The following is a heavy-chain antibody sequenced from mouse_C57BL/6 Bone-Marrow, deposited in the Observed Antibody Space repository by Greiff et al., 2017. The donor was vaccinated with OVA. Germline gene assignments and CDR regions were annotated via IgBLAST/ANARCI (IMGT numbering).Heavy chain of an antibody. V-gene: IGHV1-64*01. Sequence: VQLQQPGAELVKPGASVKLSCKASGYTFTSYWMHWVKQRPGQGLEWIGMIHPNSGSTNYNEKFKSKATLTVDKSSSTAYMQLSSLTSEDSAVYYWAREGVITTVVGFDYWGQGTTLTVSS. CDR1: GYTFTSYW. CDR2: IHPNSGST. CDR3: AREGVITTVVGFDY. J-gene: IGHJ2*01. D-gene: IGHD1-1*01.